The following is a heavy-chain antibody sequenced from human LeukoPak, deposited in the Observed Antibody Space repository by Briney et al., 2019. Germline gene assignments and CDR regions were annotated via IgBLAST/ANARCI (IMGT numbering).Heavy chain of an antibody. CDR2: IIPIFGTA. J-gene: IGHJ3*02. CDR1: GYTLTELS. CDR3: ASPYPRITMIVPDAFDI. Sequence: ASVKVSCKVSGYTLTELSMHWVRQAPGQGLEWMGGIIPIFGTANYAQKFQGRVTITADESTSTAYMELSSLRSEDTAVYYCASPYPRITMIVPDAFDIWGQGTMVTVSS. V-gene: IGHV1-69*13. D-gene: IGHD3-22*01.